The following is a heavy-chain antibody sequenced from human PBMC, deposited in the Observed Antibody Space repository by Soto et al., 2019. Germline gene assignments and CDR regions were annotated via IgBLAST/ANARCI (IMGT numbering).Heavy chain of an antibody. CDR3: ARTPCMTTVTPFRLWYFDL. Sequence: QVQLVQSGAEVKKPGSSVKVSCKASGGTFSSYAISWVRQAPGQGLEWMGGIIPIFGPANYAQKFHGRVTMTANESTSTNYMELSSLRSEVTAVYYCARTPCMTTVTPFRLWYFDLWGRGDLVTVST. D-gene: IGHD4-17*01. CDR1: GGTFSSYA. CDR2: IIPIFGPA. J-gene: IGHJ2*01. V-gene: IGHV1-69*01.